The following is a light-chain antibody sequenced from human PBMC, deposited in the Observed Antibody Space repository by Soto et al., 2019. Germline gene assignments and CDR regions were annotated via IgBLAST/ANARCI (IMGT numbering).Light chain of an antibody. J-gene: IGKJ4*01. V-gene: IGKV1-39*01. Sequence: DIQMTQSPSSSCPSXEDRGPIAXXASQSISSYLNWYQQKAGKANKLLIYAASSLQSGVPSRFSGSGSGTDFTLTISSLQPEDFATYYCQQSYSTPLTFGGGTKVDIK. CDR3: QQSYSTPLT. CDR1: QSISSY. CDR2: AAS.